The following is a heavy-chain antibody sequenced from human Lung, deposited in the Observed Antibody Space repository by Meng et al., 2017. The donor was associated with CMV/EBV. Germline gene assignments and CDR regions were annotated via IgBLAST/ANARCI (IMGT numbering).Heavy chain of an antibody. D-gene: IGHD3/OR15-3a*01. Sequence: GESXKISCAASGFSIRDYWMSWVRQAPGKGLEWVANINQDASERYYVDSVKGRFTISRDNAENSLYLQMSSLRVGDTAIYYCARAGAYHDFWTAKEGGYYYYGMDVWXQGTXVTVSS. CDR1: GFSIRDYW. J-gene: IGHJ6*02. CDR3: ARAGAYHDFWTAKEGGYYYYGMDV. CDR2: INQDASER. V-gene: IGHV3-7*04.